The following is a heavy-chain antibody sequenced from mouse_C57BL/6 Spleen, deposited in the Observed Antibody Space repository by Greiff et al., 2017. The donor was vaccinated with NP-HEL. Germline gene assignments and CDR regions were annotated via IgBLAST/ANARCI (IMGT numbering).Heavy chain of an antibody. J-gene: IGHJ1*03. D-gene: IGHD1-1*01. CDR1: GYTFTSYW. CDR2: INPSSGYT. CDR3: ARYPTVVAPYFDV. V-gene: IGHV1-7*01. Sequence: VQRVESGAELAKPGASVKLSCKASGYTFTSYWMHWVKQRPGQGLEWIGYINPSSGYTKYNQKFKDKATLTADKSSSTAYMQLSSLTYEDSAVYYCARYPTVVAPYFDVWGTGTTVTVSS.